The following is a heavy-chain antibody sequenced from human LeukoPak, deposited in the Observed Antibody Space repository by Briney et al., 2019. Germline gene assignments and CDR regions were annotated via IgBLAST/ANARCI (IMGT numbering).Heavy chain of an antibody. D-gene: IGHD3-10*01. V-gene: IGHV4-38-2*02. CDR1: GYSISSAYY. Sequence: SETLSLTCAVSGYSISSAYYWGWIRQPPGKGLEWIGSILHSGSTYYNPSLKSRVTISVDTSKNHFSLKLTSVTAADTAVYYCARDRGFRGEMDFWGQGTLVTVSS. CDR2: ILHSGST. CDR3: ARDRGFRGEMDF. J-gene: IGHJ4*02.